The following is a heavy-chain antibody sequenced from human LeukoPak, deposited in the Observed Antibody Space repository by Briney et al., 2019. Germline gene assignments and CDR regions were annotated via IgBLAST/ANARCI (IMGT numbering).Heavy chain of an antibody. CDR3: ARGNTAMVTPDY. V-gene: IGHV1-69*13. Sequence: SVKVSCKASGYTFTSYAISWVRQAPGQGLEWMGGIIPIFGTANYAQKFQDRVTITADESTSTAYMGLSSLRSEDTAVYYCARGNTAMVTPDYWGQGTLVTVSS. J-gene: IGHJ4*02. CDR1: GYTFTSYA. D-gene: IGHD5-18*01. CDR2: IIPIFGTA.